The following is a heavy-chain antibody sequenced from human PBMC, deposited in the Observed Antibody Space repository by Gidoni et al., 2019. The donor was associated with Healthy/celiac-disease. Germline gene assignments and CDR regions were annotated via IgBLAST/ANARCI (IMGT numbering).Heavy chain of an antibody. D-gene: IGHD3-3*01. Sequence: QVQLQESGPGLVKPSETLSLTCTVSGGSISSYYWSWIRQPPGKGLEWIGYIYYSGSTNYNPSLKSRVTISGDTSKNQFSLKLSSVTAADTAVYYCARGGGFGVVNPFDYWGQGTLVTVSS. CDR2: IYYSGST. J-gene: IGHJ4*02. V-gene: IGHV4-59*01. CDR3: ARGGGFGVVNPFDY. CDR1: GGSISSYY.